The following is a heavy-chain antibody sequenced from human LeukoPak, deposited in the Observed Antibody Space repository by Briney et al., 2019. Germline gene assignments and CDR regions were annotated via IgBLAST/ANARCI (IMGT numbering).Heavy chain of an antibody. CDR3: AKDHGSSDWYYFDY. V-gene: IGHV3-30*02. D-gene: IGHD6-13*01. Sequence: GGSLRLSCAASGFTFSSYAMHWVRQAPGRGLEWVAFVHYDGSNNYYTDSVKGRFTISRDNSKNTLYLQMNTLRADDTAVYYCAKDHGSSDWYYFDYWGQGTLVTVSS. J-gene: IGHJ4*02. CDR1: GFTFSSYA. CDR2: VHYDGSNN.